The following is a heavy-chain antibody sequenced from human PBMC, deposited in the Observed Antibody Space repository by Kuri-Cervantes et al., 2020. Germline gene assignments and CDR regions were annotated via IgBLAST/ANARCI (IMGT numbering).Heavy chain of an antibody. CDR2: MNPNSGNT. CDR1: GYTFTSYG. CDR3: ARNHGDYVAYWYFDL. D-gene: IGHD4-17*01. V-gene: IGHV1-8*02. J-gene: IGHJ2*01. Sequence: ASVKVSCKASGYTFTSYGISWVRQAPGQGLEWMGWMNPNSGNTGYAQKFQGRVTMTRNTSISTAYMELSSLRSEDTAVYYCARNHGDYVAYWYFDLWGRGTLVTVSS.